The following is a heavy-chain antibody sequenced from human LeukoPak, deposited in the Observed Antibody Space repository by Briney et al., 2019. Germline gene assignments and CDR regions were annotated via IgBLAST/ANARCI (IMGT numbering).Heavy chain of an antibody. V-gene: IGHV4-59*12. D-gene: IGHD2-8*01. CDR3: ARGSKVSPFDP. J-gene: IGHJ5*02. CDR2: IYYIGST. Sequence: SETLSLTCTVSGGSINSYYWSWIRQPPGKGLEWIGYIYYIGSTNYNPSLKSRVTISVDTSKNQFSLKLSSVTAADTAVYYCARGSKVSPFDPWGQGTLVTVSS. CDR1: GGSINSYY.